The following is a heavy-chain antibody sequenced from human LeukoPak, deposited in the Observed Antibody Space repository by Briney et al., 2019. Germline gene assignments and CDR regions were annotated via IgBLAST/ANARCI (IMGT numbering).Heavy chain of an antibody. D-gene: IGHD6-6*01. CDR2: IYYSGST. V-gene: IGHV4-61*01. J-gene: IGHJ4*02. CDR3: ARVGGGARLTFDY. CDR1: GGSVSSGSYY. Sequence: SETLSLTCTVSGGSVSSGSYYWSWIRQPPGKGLEWIGYIYYSGSTNYNPSLKSRVTISVDTSKNQFSLKLSSVTAADTAVYYCARVGGGARLTFDYWGQGTPVTVSS.